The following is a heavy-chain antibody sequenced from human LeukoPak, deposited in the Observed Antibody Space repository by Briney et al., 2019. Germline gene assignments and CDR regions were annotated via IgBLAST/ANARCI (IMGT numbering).Heavy chain of an antibody. V-gene: IGHV3-30-3*02. Sequence: GGSLRLSCEASGFFFSSYCMHWVRQAPGKGLEWLAVISGDVTNKYYAESVKDRFTISRDNSKNTLYLQMNSLRAEDTAVYYCAKSSSGWYWHFDYWGQGTLVTVSS. J-gene: IGHJ4*02. CDR1: GFFFSSYC. CDR2: ISGDVTNK. D-gene: IGHD6-19*01. CDR3: AKSSSGWYWHFDY.